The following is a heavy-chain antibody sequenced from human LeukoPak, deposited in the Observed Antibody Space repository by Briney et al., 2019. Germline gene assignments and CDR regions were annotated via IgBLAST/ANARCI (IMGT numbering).Heavy chain of an antibody. CDR3: ARWVGYSRRVDY. CDR2: IYYSGST. J-gene: IGHJ4*02. CDR1: GGSISSYY. D-gene: IGHD5-12*01. Sequence: SETLSLTCTVSGGSISSYYWSWIRQPPGKGLEWIGYIYYSGSTNYNPSLKSRVTISVDTSKNQFSLKLSSVTAADTAVYYCARWVGYSRRVDYWGQGTLVTVSS. V-gene: IGHV4-59*12.